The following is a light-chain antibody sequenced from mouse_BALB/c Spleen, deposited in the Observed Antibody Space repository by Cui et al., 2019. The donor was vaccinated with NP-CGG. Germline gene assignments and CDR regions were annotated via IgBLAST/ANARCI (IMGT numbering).Light chain of an antibody. Sequence: QAVVTQESALTTSPGETVTLSCRSSTGAVLTSNYANWVQEKPDHLFTGLIGGTNNRVPGVPARFPGSLSGDKAALTITGAQTEDETIYFCALWYSNHWVFGGGTKLTVL. CDR1: TGAVLTSNY. J-gene: IGLJ1*01. CDR3: ALWYSNHWV. CDR2: GTN. V-gene: IGLV1*01.